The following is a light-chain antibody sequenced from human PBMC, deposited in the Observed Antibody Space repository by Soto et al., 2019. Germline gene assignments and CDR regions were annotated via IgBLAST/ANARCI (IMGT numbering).Light chain of an antibody. CDR1: SSDVGGYNY. V-gene: IGLV2-14*01. Sequence: QSALTQPASVSGSPGQSITISCTGTSSDVGGYNYVSWYQQHPGEAPKLMIYEVINRPSGVSNRFSGSKSGNTASLTISGLQADDEADYYCCSYAGSYTHVFGTGTKLTVL. J-gene: IGLJ1*01. CDR2: EVI. CDR3: CSYAGSYTHV.